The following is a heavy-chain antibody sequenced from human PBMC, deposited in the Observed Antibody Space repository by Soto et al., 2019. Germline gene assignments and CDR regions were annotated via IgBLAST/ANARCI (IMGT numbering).Heavy chain of an antibody. J-gene: IGHJ4*02. CDR1: GGTFSSYT. Sequence: QVQLVQSGAEVKKPGSSVKVSCKASGGTFSSYTISWVRQAPGQGLEWMGRIIPILGIANYAQKFQGRVTITADKSTSTAYMGLSSLGSEDTAVYCGARGAHGDTRGNWGQGTLVTVSS. V-gene: IGHV1-69*02. D-gene: IGHD2-15*01. CDR2: IIPILGIA. CDR3: ARGAHGDTRGN.